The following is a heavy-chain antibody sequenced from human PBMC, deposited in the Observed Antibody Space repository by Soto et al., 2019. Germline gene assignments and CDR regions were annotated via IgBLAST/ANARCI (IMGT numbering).Heavy chain of an antibody. CDR3: ARDRYPSHQRTYDFWSGYYKQVAYYYYGMDV. J-gene: IGHJ6*02. CDR1: GFTFSSYA. CDR2: ISYDGSNK. D-gene: IGHD3-3*01. V-gene: IGHV3-30-3*01. Sequence: GGSLRLSCAASGFTFSSYAMHWVRQAPGKGLEWVAVISYDGSNKYYADSVKGRFTISRDNSKNTLYLQMNSLRAEDTAVYYCARDRYPSHQRTYDFWSGYYKQVAYYYYGMDVWGQGTTVTVSS.